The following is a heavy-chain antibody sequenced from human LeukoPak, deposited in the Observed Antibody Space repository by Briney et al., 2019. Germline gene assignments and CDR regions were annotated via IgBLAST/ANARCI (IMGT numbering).Heavy chain of an antibody. Sequence: GGSLRLSCAASGFTVSQYWMSWVRQAPGKGLEWVANIKHDGSEKQDGSEKSYVASVKGRFTISRDNAKNSLYLQMNSLRAEDTAVHYCARSGRGVDSFYFYRDVWGKGTTVTVSS. J-gene: IGHJ6*03. CDR3: ARSGRGVDSFYFYRDV. CDR1: GFTVSQYW. D-gene: IGHD3-10*01. CDR2: IKHDGSEKQDGSEK. V-gene: IGHV3-7*01.